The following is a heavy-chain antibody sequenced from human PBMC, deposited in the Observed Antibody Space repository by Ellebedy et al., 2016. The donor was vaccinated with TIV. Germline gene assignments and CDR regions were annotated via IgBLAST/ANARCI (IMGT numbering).Heavy chain of an antibody. J-gene: IGHJ6*02. CDR3: ARQPNMMDV. Sequence: GGSLRLXCKASGYIFTNYWIGWVRQMPGKGLEWMGMVYGGDSDTRYSPSFQGQVTMSADKSINTAYLQWRSLKASDTATYYCARQPNMMDVWGQGTTVTVSS. CDR1: GYIFTNYW. CDR2: VYGGDSDT. D-gene: IGHD4/OR15-4a*01. V-gene: IGHV5-51*01.